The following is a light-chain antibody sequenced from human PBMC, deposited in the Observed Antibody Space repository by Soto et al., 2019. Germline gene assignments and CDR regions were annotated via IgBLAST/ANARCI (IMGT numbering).Light chain of an antibody. J-gene: IGLJ2*01. Sequence: QAVVTQEPSLTVSPGGTVTLTCASSTGAVTSGYYPNWFQQKPGQAPRALIYNTNNKHPWTPARFSGSLLGDKAALTLSGVRPEDGAEYYCLLYYGGARVFGGGTKLTVL. CDR2: NTN. CDR1: TGAVTSGYY. V-gene: IGLV7-43*01. CDR3: LLYYGGARV.